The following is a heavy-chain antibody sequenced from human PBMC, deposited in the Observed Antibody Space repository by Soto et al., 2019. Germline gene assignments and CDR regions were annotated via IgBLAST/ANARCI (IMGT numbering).Heavy chain of an antibody. CDR1: GGSISPHY. CDR2: VHTRGSS. J-gene: IGHJ4*02. V-gene: IGHV4-4*07. Sequence: QVQLRESGPGLVKPSETLSLPCNVSGGSISPHYVNWIRQPAGKGLEWIGRVHTRGSSDYSPSLKSRVPMSVDTYKKQFSLKLNSVTAADTAVYYCAREVYTSGWNYDYWGQGILATVSS. D-gene: IGHD6-19*01. CDR3: AREVYTSGWNYDY.